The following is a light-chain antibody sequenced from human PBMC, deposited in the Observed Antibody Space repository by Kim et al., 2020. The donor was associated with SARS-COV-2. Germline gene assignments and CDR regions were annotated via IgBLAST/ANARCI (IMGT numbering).Light chain of an antibody. J-gene: IGLJ2*01. CDR3: QTWDSSTAV. V-gene: IGLV3-1*01. CDR2: QDN. Sequence: SYELTQPPSVSVSPGQTASITCSGDNLGDKYACWYQQKPGQSPLLVIHQDNKRPSGIPERFSGSNSGNTATLTISGTQAMDEADYYCQTWDSSTAVFGEG. CDR1: NLGDKY.